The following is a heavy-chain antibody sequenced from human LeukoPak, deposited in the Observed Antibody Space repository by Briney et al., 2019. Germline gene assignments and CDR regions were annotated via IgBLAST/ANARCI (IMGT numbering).Heavy chain of an antibody. Sequence: PGGSLRLSCAASGFTFNNYAMTWVRQAPGKGLEWVSTFSGDGDYTYYADSVKGRFTISRDNSKNTLYLQMNSLRAEDTAVYYCAKDYFQLEILGFHAFDIWGQGTMVTVSS. J-gene: IGHJ3*02. V-gene: IGHV3-23*01. D-gene: IGHD1-7*01. CDR1: GFTFNNYA. CDR3: AKDYFQLEILGFHAFDI. CDR2: FSGDGDYT.